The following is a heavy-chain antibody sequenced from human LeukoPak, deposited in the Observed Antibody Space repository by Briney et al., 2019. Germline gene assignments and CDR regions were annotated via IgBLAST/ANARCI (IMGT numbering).Heavy chain of an antibody. CDR2: ISGSGGST. CDR3: ARGDSSGWYSPFDY. J-gene: IGHJ4*02. D-gene: IGHD6-19*01. V-gene: IGHV3-23*01. Sequence: GGSLRLSCAASGFTFSSYAMSWVRQAPGKGLEWVSAISGSGGSTYYADSVKGRFTISRDNSKNTLYLQMNSLRAEDTAVYYCARGDSSGWYSPFDYWGQGTLVTVSS. CDR1: GFTFSSYA.